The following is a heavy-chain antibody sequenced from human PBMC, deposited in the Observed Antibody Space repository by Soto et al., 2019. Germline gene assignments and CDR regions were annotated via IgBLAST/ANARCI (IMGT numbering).Heavy chain of an antibody. D-gene: IGHD1-26*01. CDR2: SSGSGGST. CDR3: AKARWELLRGYYYYGMAV. J-gene: IGHJ6*02. Sequence: EVQLLESGGGLVQPGGSLRLSCAASGFTLSSYAMSWVRQAPGKGLEWVSASSGSGGSTYYADSVKGRVTISRDNSKNSLYLQMNSMRSEDTAVYYCAKARWELLRGYYYYGMAVWGQGTTVTVSS. CDR1: GFTLSSYA. V-gene: IGHV3-23*01.